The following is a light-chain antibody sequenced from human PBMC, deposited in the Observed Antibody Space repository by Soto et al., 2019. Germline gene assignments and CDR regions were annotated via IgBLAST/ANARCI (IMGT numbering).Light chain of an antibody. V-gene: IGKV1-5*01. CDR1: RSISDW. Sequence: DIQMTQSPSSLSPSVGDRVTITFRASRSISDWLAWYQQKPGKAPELLIFDASNLKSGVSSRFSGSGSGTEFTLTISRLQTDDVATYYCLQYSSHSWTFGQGTKVDIK. CDR2: DAS. J-gene: IGKJ1*01. CDR3: LQYSSHSWT.